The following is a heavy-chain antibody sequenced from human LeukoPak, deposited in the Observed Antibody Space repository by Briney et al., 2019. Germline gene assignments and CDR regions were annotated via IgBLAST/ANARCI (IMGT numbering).Heavy chain of an antibody. CDR3: ARTRYYYNSRSYGAPYYFDY. CDR2: IYHNGLI. D-gene: IGHD3-10*01. Sequence: SETLSLTCTVSGYSISGGYYWGWIRQPPGKGLEWIANIYHNGLIYYNPSLKSRITISMDTSKNQFSLKLGSVTAADTAVYYCARTRYYYNSRSYGAPYYFDYWGQGTLVTVSS. J-gene: IGHJ4*02. V-gene: IGHV4-38-2*02. CDR1: GYSISGGYY.